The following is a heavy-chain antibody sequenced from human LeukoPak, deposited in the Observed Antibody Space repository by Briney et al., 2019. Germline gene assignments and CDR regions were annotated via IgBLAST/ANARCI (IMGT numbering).Heavy chain of an antibody. CDR2: INSDGSST. V-gene: IGHV3-74*01. Sequence: GGSLRLSCAASGFTFSSYWMHWVRQAPGKGLVWVSRINSDGSSTNYADSVKGRFTISRDNAKNTLYLQMDSLRAEDTAVYYCARDAAIAARLDYFDYWGQGTLVTVSS. J-gene: IGHJ4*02. CDR3: ARDAAIAARLDYFDY. D-gene: IGHD6-6*01. CDR1: GFTFSSYW.